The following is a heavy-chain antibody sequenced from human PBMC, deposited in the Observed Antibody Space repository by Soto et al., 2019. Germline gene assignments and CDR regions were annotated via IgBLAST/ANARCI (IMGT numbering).Heavy chain of an antibody. CDR1: GFTFSSYG. J-gene: IGHJ4*02. Sequence: GGSLRLSCAASGFTFSSYGMHWVRQAPGKGLEWVAVISYDGSNKYYADSVKGRFTISRDNSKNTLYLQMNSLRAEDTAVYYCAKDKEGWLLDYWGQGTLLTVSS. CDR2: ISYDGSNK. CDR3: AKDKEGWLLDY. D-gene: IGHD3-9*01. V-gene: IGHV3-30*18.